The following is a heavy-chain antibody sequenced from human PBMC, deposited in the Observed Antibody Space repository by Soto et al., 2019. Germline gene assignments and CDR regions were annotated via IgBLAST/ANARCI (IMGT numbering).Heavy chain of an antibody. Sequence: GSLRLSCAASGFTFSSYGMHWVRQAPGKGLEWVAVISYDGSNKYYADSVKGRFTISRDNSKNTLYLQMNSLRAEDTAVYYCAKAGDTYYYDSSFWFDSWGQGTLVTVYS. V-gene: IGHV3-30*18. CDR1: GFTFSSYG. CDR3: AKAGDTYYYDSSFWFDS. CDR2: ISYDGSNK. D-gene: IGHD3-22*01. J-gene: IGHJ5*01.